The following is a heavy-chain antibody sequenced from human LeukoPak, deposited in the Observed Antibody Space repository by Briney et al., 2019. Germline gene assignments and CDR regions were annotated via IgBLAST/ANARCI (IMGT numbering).Heavy chain of an antibody. J-gene: IGHJ4*02. D-gene: IGHD2-2*01. CDR2: IYYSGST. V-gene: IGHV4-30-4*08. CDR3: ARVGGCSSTSCYFDY. Sequence: PSQTLSLTCTVSGGSISSGDYYWSWIRQPPGKGLEWIGYIYYSGSTYYNPSLKSRVTISVDTSKNQFSLKLSSVTAADTAVFYCARVGGCSSTSCYFDYWGQGTLVTVSS. CDR1: GGSISSGDYY.